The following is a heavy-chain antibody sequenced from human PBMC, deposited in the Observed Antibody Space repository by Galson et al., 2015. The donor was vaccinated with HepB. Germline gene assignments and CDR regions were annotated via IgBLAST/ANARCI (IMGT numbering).Heavy chain of an antibody. Sequence: PALVKPTQTLTLTCTFSGFSLSTSGMCASWIRQPPGKALEWLARIDWDDDKYYSTSLKTRLTISKDTSKNQVVLTMTNMDPVDTATYYCARRHYDILTGYLEFDYWGQGTLVTVSS. D-gene: IGHD3-9*01. V-gene: IGHV2-70*11. CDR3: ARRHYDILTGYLEFDY. CDR2: IDWDDDK. J-gene: IGHJ4*02. CDR1: GFSLSTSGMC.